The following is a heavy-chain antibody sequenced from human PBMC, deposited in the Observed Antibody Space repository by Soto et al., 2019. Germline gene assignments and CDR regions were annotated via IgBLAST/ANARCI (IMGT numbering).Heavy chain of an antibody. CDR2: IVRDGGQK. CDR1: GFTFSRYG. Sequence: QVHLVESGGGVVQPGRPLRLSCAASGFTFSRYGMHWVRQAPGKGLEWVGVIVRDGGQKQYADSVRGRFTISRDNSKNTLYLEVNSVTVEDTAVYYCARDEDVEDNGLDYWGQGTLVTVSS. D-gene: IGHD1-1*01. V-gene: IGHV3-33*01. CDR3: ARDEDVEDNGLDY. J-gene: IGHJ4*02.